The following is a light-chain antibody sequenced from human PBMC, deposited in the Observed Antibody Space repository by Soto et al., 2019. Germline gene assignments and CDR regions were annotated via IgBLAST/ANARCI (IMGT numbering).Light chain of an antibody. CDR2: DVS. V-gene: IGLV2-14*03. CDR3: SSYTSRNTVV. J-gene: IGLJ2*01. Sequence: QSVLTQPASVSGSPGQSITISCTGTSSDVGGYNSVSWYQQHPGKAPKVMIYDVSNRPSEVSNRFSGSKSGNTASLTISGLQSEDEADYYCSSYTSRNTVVFGGGTKLTVL. CDR1: SSDVGGYNS.